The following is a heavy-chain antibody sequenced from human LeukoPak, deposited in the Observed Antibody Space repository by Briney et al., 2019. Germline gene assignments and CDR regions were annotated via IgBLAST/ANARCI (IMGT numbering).Heavy chain of an antibody. V-gene: IGHV3-7*01. CDR3: ARVSPLYGSDAFDI. CDR2: IKQDGSEK. CDR1: GFTFSSYA. Sequence: GGSLRLSCAASGFTFSSYAMSWVRQAPGKGLEWVANIKQDGSEKYYVDSVKGRFTISRDNAKNSLYLQMNSLRAEDTAVYYCARVSPLYGSDAFDIWGQGTMVTVSS. D-gene: IGHD3-10*01. J-gene: IGHJ3*02.